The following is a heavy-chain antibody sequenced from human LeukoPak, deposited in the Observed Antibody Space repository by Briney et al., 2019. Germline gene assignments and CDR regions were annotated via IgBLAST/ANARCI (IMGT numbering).Heavy chain of an antibody. CDR3: ARDHCVSSGCYEDYYYGMDV. CDR2: INPNSGGT. J-gene: IGHJ6*02. CDR1: GYTFTGYY. D-gene: IGHD6-25*01. Sequence: ASVKVSCKASGYTFTGYYMQWVRQAPGQGLEWMGWINPNSGGTNYAQKFQGRVTMPRDTSISTAYMELSRLRSDDTAVYFCARDHCVSSGCYEDYYYGMDVWGRGTTVTVSS. V-gene: IGHV1-2*02.